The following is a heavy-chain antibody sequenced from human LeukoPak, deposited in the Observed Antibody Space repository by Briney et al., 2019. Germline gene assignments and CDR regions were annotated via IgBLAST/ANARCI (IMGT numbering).Heavy chain of an antibody. V-gene: IGHV3-30*01. CDR2: ISYDGSNK. Sequence: PGGSLRLSCAASGFTFSSYAMHWVRQAPGKGLEWVAVISYDGSNKYYADSVKGRFTISRDNSKNTLYLQMNSLRAEDTAVYYCARALVDTAMVYYYYYMDVCGKGTTVTVSS. CDR1: GFTFSSYA. D-gene: IGHD5-18*01. J-gene: IGHJ6*03. CDR3: ARALVDTAMVYYYYYMDV.